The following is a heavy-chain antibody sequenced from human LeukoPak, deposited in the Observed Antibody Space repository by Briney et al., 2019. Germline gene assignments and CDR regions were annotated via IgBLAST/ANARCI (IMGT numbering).Heavy chain of an antibody. V-gene: IGHV3-66*01. CDR3: ASRSSWDDAFDI. CDR1: GFTVSSSY. J-gene: IGHJ3*02. D-gene: IGHD6-13*01. Sequence: SGGSLRLSCAASGFTVSSSYMSWVRQAPGKGLEWVSVVYSGGSTYYADSVKGRFTFSRDNSKNTLYLQMNSLRAEDTAVYYCASRSSWDDAFDIWGQGTMVTVSS. CDR2: VYSGGST.